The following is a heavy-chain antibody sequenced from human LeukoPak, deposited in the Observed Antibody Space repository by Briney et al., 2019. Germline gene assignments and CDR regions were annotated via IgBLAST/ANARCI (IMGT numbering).Heavy chain of an antibody. Sequence: GGSLRLSCAASGFTFSSHWMHWVRQAPGKGLVWVSVISATGGSTYYADSVKGRFTISRDRSKKTLYLQMSSLRAEDTAVYYCVREDLGIEYWGQGTLVTVS. CDR3: VREDLGIEY. CDR1: GFTFSSHW. J-gene: IGHJ4*02. V-gene: IGHV3-23*01. D-gene: IGHD3/OR15-3a*01. CDR2: ISATGGST.